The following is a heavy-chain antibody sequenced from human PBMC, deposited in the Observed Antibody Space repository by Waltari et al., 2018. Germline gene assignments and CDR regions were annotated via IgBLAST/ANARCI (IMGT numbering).Heavy chain of an antibody. CDR1: GGTFSSYP. Sequence: QVQLVQSGAEVKKPGSSVTVSCKASGGTFSSYPISWVRQAPGQGLEWMGRIIPILGIANYAQKFQGRVTITADKSTSTAYMELSSLRSEDTAVYYCARPSATVTTSLLGAFDIWGQGTMVTVSS. CDR2: IIPILGIA. CDR3: ARPSATVTTSLLGAFDI. J-gene: IGHJ3*02. V-gene: IGHV1-69*02. D-gene: IGHD4-17*01.